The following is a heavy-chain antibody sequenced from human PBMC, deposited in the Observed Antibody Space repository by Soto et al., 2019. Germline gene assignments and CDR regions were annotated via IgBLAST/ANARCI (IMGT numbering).Heavy chain of an antibody. J-gene: IGHJ4*02. Sequence: GGSLRLSCAASGFTFSSYAISWGRQAPGKGLEWVSAISGSGGSTYYADSVKGRFTISRDNSKNTLYLQMNSLRAEDTAVYYCAKDRATMIVVVITCWGQGTLVTVSS. CDR1: GFTFSSYA. CDR2: ISGSGGST. V-gene: IGHV3-23*01. CDR3: AKDRATMIVVVITC. D-gene: IGHD3-22*01.